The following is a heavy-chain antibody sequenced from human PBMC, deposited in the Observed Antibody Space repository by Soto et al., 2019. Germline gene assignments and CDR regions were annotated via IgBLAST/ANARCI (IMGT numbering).Heavy chain of an antibody. J-gene: IGHJ4*02. D-gene: IGHD6-6*01. V-gene: IGHV3-74*01. CDR2: IKFDGSST. CDR3: AAERKLAYY. CDR1: GFTFSSYW. Sequence: EVQLVESGGGLVQPGGSLRLSCAASGFTFSSYWMHCVRQVPGKGLVWCSRIKFDGSSTIYADSVKGRSTISRDNAKRTVYLQIISRRAEEKAMDYCAAERKLAYYWCQGALVIVSS.